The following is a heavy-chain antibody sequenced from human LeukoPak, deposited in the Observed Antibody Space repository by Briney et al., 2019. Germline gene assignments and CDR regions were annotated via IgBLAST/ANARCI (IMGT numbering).Heavy chain of an antibody. CDR1: GGTFSSYA. Sequence: GASVKVSCKASGGTFSSYAIGWVRQAPGQGLEWMGRIIPILGIANYAQKFQGRVTITADKSTSTAYMELSSLRSEDTAVYYCARVHDSSGYTFDYWGQGTLVTVSS. CDR2: IIPILGIA. J-gene: IGHJ4*02. V-gene: IGHV1-69*04. CDR3: ARVHDSSGYTFDY. D-gene: IGHD3-22*01.